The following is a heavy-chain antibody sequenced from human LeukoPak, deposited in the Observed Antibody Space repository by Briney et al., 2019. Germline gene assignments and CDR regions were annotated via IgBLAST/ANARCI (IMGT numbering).Heavy chain of an antibody. J-gene: IGHJ5*02. CDR1: GGSFSGYY. Sequence: SETLSLTCAVYGGSFSGYYWSWIRQPPGKGLEWIGEINHSGSTNYNPSLKSRVTISVDTSKNQFSLKLSSVTAADTAVYYCARAFIVVVPAAPNWFDPCGQGTLVTVSP. D-gene: IGHD2-2*01. CDR3: ARAFIVVVPAAPNWFDP. V-gene: IGHV4-34*01. CDR2: INHSGST.